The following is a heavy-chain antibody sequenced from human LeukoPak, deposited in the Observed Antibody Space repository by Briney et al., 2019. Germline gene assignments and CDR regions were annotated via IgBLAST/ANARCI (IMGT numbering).Heavy chain of an antibody. CDR3: AQGRWGGSGTYSLFDH. D-gene: IGHD3-10*01. CDR1: GFIFSGYA. J-gene: IGHJ4*02. V-gene: IGHV3-23*01. CDR2: ISGRGADT. Sequence: GVCPRLSCAASGFIFSGYAMSWVRQAPGKGLEWVASISGRGADTYYADSVMGRFTISRDNSKNTLSLQMSSLRAEDTAIYYCAQGRWGGSGTYSLFDHWGQGALVTVSS.